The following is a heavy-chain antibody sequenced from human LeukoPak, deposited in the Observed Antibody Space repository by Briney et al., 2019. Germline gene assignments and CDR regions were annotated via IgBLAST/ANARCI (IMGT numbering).Heavy chain of an antibody. Sequence: PGGPLRLSCAASGFTFSGSAMHWVRQASGKGLEWVGRIRSKANSYATAYAASVKGRFTISRDDSRNTAYLQMNSLKTEDTAVYYCTSRLHLKGYCSGGSCYFEHWGQGTLVTVSS. D-gene: IGHD2-15*01. CDR3: TSRLHLKGYCSGGSCYFEH. CDR1: GFTFSGSA. J-gene: IGHJ4*02. V-gene: IGHV3-73*01. CDR2: IRSKANSYAT.